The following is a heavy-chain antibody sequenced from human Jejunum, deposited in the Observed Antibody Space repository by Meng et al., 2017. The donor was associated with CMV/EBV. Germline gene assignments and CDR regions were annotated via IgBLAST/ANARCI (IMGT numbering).Heavy chain of an antibody. CDR1: GGPISSSY. Sequence: SGGPISSSYWSWIRQPPGKGLAWIGSILYSRSTNSTPSLKSRVTISVDTSKNQFSLNLRSVTAADTAVYYCAGSYNWNYVSFDYWGLGTLVTVSS. V-gene: IGHV4-59*01. D-gene: IGHD1-7*01. J-gene: IGHJ4*02. CDR3: AGSYNWNYVSFDY. CDR2: ILYSRST.